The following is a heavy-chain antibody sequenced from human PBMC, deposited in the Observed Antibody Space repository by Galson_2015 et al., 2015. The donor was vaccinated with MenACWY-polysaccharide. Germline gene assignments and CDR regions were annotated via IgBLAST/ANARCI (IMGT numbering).Heavy chain of an antibody. Sequence: SLRLSCAASGFTFDDYAMHWVRQAPGKDLEWVSGISWNSGSIGYADSVKGRFTISRDNAKNSLYLQMNSLRAEDTALYYCAKDRGTIAAAAVYYYYYGMDVWGQGTTVTVSS. CDR3: AKDRGTIAAAAVYYYYYGMDV. D-gene: IGHD6-13*01. V-gene: IGHV3-9*01. CDR1: GFTFDDYA. CDR2: ISWNSGSI. J-gene: IGHJ6*02.